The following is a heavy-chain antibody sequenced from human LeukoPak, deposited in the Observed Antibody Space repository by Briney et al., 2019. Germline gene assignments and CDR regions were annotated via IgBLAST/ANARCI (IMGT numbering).Heavy chain of an antibody. Sequence: PGGSLRLSCAASGFTFSSYWMHWVRQAPGKGLVWVPRINSDGSSTTYADSVKGRFTISRDNAKNTLYLQMNSLRAEDTAVYYCTRDRGSYHDFDYWGQGTLVTVSS. CDR1: GFTFSSYW. CDR2: INSDGSST. V-gene: IGHV3-74*01. J-gene: IGHJ4*02. D-gene: IGHD1-26*01. CDR3: TRDRGSYHDFDY.